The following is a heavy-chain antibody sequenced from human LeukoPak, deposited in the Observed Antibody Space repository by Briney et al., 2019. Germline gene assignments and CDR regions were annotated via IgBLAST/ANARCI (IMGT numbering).Heavy chain of an antibody. V-gene: IGHV1-69*05. Sequence: ASVKVSCKASGGTFSSYAISWVRQAPGQGLEWMGGIIPIFGTANYAQKFQGRVTITTDESTSTAYMELSSLRSEDTAVYYCARVDSPDFWSGYYPCYFDYWGQGTLVTVSS. CDR2: IIPIFGTA. D-gene: IGHD3-3*01. CDR1: GGTFSSYA. CDR3: ARVDSPDFWSGYYPCYFDY. J-gene: IGHJ4*02.